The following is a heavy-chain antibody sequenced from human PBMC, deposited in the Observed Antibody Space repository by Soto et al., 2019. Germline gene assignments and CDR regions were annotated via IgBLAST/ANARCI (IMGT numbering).Heavy chain of an antibody. CDR3: VKDSEWELLGYYYYGMDV. CDR2: ISYDGSNK. Sequence: GGSLRLSCAASGFTFSSYGMHWVRQAPGKGLEWVAVISYDGSNKYYADSVKGRFTISRDNSKNTLYLQMNSLRAEDTAVYYCVKDSEWELLGYYYYGMDVWGQGTTVTVSS. V-gene: IGHV3-30*18. CDR1: GFTFSSYG. D-gene: IGHD1-26*01. J-gene: IGHJ6*02.